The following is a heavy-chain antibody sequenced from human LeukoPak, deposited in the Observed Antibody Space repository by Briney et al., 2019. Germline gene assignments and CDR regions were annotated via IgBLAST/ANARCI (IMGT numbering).Heavy chain of an antibody. CDR2: IYYSGST. J-gene: IGHJ4*02. D-gene: IGHD1-26*01. CDR1: GGSISSYY. CDR3: ARHLPKWGWDY. V-gene: IGHV4-59*08. Sequence: PSETLSLTCTVSGGSISSYYWSWIRQPPGKGLEWIGYIYYSGSTKYNPSLKSRVTISVDTSKNQFSLKLSSVTAADTAVYYCARHLPKWGWDYWGQGTPVTVSS.